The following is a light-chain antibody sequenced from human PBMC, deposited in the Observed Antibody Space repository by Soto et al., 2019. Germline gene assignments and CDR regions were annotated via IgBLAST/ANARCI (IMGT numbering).Light chain of an antibody. CDR2: AAS. CDR3: QQSYSTPPIT. J-gene: IGKJ5*01. Sequence: DIQMTQSPSFLSASVGDRVTISCRASQAISNYLNWYQQKPGEAPKLLIYAASTLQSGVPSRFSGSGSGTDFTLTISSLQPEDFATYYCQQSYSTPPITFGQGTRLEIK. V-gene: IGKV1-39*01. CDR1: QAISNY.